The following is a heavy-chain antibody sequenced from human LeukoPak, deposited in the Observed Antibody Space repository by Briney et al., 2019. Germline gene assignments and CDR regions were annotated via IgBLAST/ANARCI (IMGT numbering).Heavy chain of an antibody. CDR1: GFTFISYV. J-gene: IGHJ4*02. CDR3: AVIYGSGSYFLDY. V-gene: IGHV3-30*03. Sequence: GGSLRLSCAASGFTFISYVIHWVRQAPGKGLEWVAVISHGGSNKYYTDSVKGRFTISRDNSENTLYLQITSLRAEDTAVYYCAVIYGSGSYFLDYWGQGTLVTVSS. CDR2: ISHGGSNK. D-gene: IGHD3-10*01.